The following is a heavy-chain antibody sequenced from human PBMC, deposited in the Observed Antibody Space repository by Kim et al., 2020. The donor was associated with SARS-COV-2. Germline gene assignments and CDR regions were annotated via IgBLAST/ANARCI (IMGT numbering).Heavy chain of an antibody. CDR1: GVTCSSYA. D-gene: IGHD2-15*01. CDR2: ISYDGSNK. CDR3: ARALGGSYYYGMDV. J-gene: IGHJ6*02. V-gene: IGHV3-30*04. Sequence: GGSLRLSCAASGVTCSSYAMHWVRQAPGKGLEWVAVISYDGSNKYYADSVKGRFTISRDNSKNTLYLQMNSLRAEDTAVYYCARALGGSYYYGMDVWGPG.